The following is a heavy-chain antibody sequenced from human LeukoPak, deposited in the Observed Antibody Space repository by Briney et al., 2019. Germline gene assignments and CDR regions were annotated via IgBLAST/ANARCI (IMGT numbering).Heavy chain of an antibody. CDR3: ARGGRAAAGGPFDP. Sequence: SETLSLTCTVSGGSISSTSYYWGWIRQPPGKGLEWIGRIYYSGSTYYNPSLKSRVTISVDTSKKQFSLKLSSVTAADTAVYFCARGGRAAAGGPFDPWGQGTLVTVSS. D-gene: IGHD6-13*01. CDR2: IYYSGST. J-gene: IGHJ5*02. CDR1: GGSISSTSYY. V-gene: IGHV4-39*01.